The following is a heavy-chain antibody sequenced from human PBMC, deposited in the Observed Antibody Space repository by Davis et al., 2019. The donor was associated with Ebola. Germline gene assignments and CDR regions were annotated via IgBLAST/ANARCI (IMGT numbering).Heavy chain of an antibody. CDR2: LGTSADT. D-gene: IGHD3-10*01. J-gene: IGHJ3*02. CDR1: RFTFSSYA. CDR3: VDAGSEDAFDN. V-gene: IGHV3-23*01. Sequence: GESLKISCAASRFTFSSYAMSWVRQAPGKGLEWVSTLGTSADTYYADSVKGRFTISRDNSKNTLYLQMNGLRVEDTAIYYCVDAGSEDAFDNWGQGTMVTVSS.